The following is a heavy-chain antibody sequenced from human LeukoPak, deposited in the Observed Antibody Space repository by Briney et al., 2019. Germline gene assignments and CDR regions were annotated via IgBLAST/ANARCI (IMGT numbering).Heavy chain of an antibody. V-gene: IGHV3-21*01. Sequence: GGSLRLSCAASGFTFSSYSMNWVRQAPGKGLEWVSSISSSSSYIYYADSVKGRFTISRDNAKNSLYLQMNSLRAEDTAVYYCARDYKRDRSFDYWGQGTLVTVSS. J-gene: IGHJ4*02. CDR2: ISSSSSYI. CDR3: ARDYKRDRSFDY. D-gene: IGHD3-22*01. CDR1: GFTFSSYS.